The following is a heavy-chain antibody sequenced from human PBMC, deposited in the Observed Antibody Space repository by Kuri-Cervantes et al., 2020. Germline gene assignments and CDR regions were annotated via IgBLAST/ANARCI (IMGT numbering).Heavy chain of an antibody. CDR1: DGSISGGDYY. J-gene: IGHJ5*02. V-gene: IGHV4-30-4*01. CDR3: SRADPKNWFDP. Sequence: SETLSLTCTVTDGSISGGDYYWSWIRQPPGKRLEWIGYIYYSGSTYYNPSLKSRVTISVDTSKNQFSLKLSSVTAADTAVYYCSRADPKNWFDPLGQGTLVTVSS. CDR2: IYYSGST.